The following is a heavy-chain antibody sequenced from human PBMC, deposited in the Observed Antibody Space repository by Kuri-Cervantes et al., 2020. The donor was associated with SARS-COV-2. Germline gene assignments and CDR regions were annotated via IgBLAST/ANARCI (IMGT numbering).Heavy chain of an antibody. Sequence: SETLSLTCTVSGGSISSSSYYWGWIRQPPGKGPEWIGSIYYSGSTYYNPSLKSRVTISVDTSKNQFSLKLSSVTAADTAVYYCARVRVGSSRPVDYWGQGTLVTVSS. CDR2: IYYSGST. V-gene: IGHV4-39*01. CDR3: ARVRVGSSRPVDY. D-gene: IGHD6-13*01. J-gene: IGHJ4*02. CDR1: GGSISSSSYY.